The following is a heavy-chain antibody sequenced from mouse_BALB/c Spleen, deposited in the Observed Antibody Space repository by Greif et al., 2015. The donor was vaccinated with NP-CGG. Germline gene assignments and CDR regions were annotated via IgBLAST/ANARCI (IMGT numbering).Heavy chain of an antibody. Sequence: VKLVESGAELARPGASVKMSCKASGYTFTSYTMHWVKQRPGQGLEWIGYINPSSGYTNYNQKFKDKATLTADKSSSTAYMQPSSLTSEDSAVYYCAIYYGNYGFAYWGQRTLVTVSA. CDR2: INPSSGYT. CDR1: GYTFTSYT. V-gene: IGHV1-4*01. CDR3: AIYYGNYGFAY. J-gene: IGHJ3*01. D-gene: IGHD2-1*01.